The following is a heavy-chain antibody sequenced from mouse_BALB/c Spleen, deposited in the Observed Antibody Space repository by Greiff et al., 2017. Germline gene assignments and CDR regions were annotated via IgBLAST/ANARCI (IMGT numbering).Heavy chain of an antibody. Sequence: QVQLQQSGPQLVRPGASVKISCKASGYSFTSYWMHWVKQRPGQGLEWIGMIDPSDSETRLNQKFKDKATLTVDKSSSTAYMQLSSPTSEDSAVYYCAPNYYGRAMDYWGQGTSVTVSS. J-gene: IGHJ4*01. V-gene: IGHV1-74*01. CDR1: GYSFTSYW. CDR3: APNYYGRAMDY. CDR2: IDPSDSET. D-gene: IGHD1-1*01.